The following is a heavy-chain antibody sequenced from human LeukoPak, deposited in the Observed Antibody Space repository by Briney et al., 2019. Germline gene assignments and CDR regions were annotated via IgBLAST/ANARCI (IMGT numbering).Heavy chain of an antibody. CDR1: GFTFSSYS. CDR2: ISSSSSYI. J-gene: IGHJ4*02. D-gene: IGHD6-13*01. Sequence: PGGSLRLSCAASGFTFSSYSMNWVRQAPGKGLEWVSSISSSSSYIYYADSVKGRFIISRDNAKNSLYLQMNSLRAEGTAVYYCARVGAVAAADDYWGQGTLVTVSS. V-gene: IGHV3-21*01. CDR3: ARVGAVAAADDY.